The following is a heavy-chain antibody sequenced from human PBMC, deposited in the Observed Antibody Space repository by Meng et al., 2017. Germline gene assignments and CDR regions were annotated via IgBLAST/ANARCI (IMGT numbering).Heavy chain of an antibody. V-gene: IGHV1-2*02. D-gene: IGHD2-21*02. CDR2: INPNSGGT. Sequence: ASVKVSCKASGYTFTGYYMHWVRQAPGQGPEWMGWINPNSGGTNYAQKFQGRVTMTRDTSISTAYMELSRLRSDDTAVYYCARDFSPYCGGDCYSVNDYWGQGTLVTVSS. CDR3: ARDFSPYCGGDCYSVNDY. J-gene: IGHJ4*02. CDR1: GYTFTGYY.